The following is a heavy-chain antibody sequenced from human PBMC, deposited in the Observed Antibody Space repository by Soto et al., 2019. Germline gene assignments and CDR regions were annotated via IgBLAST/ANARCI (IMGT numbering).Heavy chain of an antibody. CDR1: GFTFSSDS. CDR2: ISSSSSYI. CDR3: ARDKTMFGVVNYYYYGMDV. D-gene: IGHD3-3*01. V-gene: IGHV3-21*01. Sequence: EVQLVESGGGLVKPGGSLRLSCAASGFTFSSDSMNWVRQAPGKGLEWVSSISSSSSYIYYADSVKGRFTISRDNAKNSLYLQMNSLRAEDTAVYYWARDKTMFGVVNYYYYGMDVWGQGTTVTVSS. J-gene: IGHJ6*02.